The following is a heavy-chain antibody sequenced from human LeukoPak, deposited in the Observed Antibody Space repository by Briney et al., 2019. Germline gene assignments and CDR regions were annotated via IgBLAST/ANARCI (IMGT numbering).Heavy chain of an antibody. CDR3: ATRSTGVAATFDS. V-gene: IGHV4-61*01. CDR1: GGSVSSGSYY. D-gene: IGHD2-15*01. CDR2: IYYSGST. J-gene: IGHJ4*02. Sequence: ASETLSLTCTVSGGSVSSGSYYWSWIRQPPGKGLEWIGYIYYSGSTNYNPSLKSRVTISVDTSKNQFSLKLSSVTAADTAVYYCATRSTGVAATFDSWGQGALVTVSS.